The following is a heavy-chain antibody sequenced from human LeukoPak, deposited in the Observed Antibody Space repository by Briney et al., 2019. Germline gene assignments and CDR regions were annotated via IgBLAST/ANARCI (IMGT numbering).Heavy chain of an antibody. V-gene: IGHV3-30*04. Sequence: GGSLRLSCAASGFTFSSYAMHWVRQAPGKGLEWVAVISYDGSNKYYADSVKGRFTISRDNSKNTLYLQMNSLRAEDTAVYYCASSPYSSALLDYWGQGTLVTVPS. CDR3: ASSPYSSALLDY. D-gene: IGHD6-19*01. CDR2: ISYDGSNK. CDR1: GFTFSSYA. J-gene: IGHJ4*02.